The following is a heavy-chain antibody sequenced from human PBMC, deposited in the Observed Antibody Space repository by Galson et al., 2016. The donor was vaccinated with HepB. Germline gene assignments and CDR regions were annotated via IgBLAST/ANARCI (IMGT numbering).Heavy chain of an antibody. V-gene: IGHV1-69*06. CDR3: ARQIGRRSGDPGFFDI. D-gene: IGHD3-10*01. CDR1: GGTFNSYT. CDR2: IIPIFDTS. Sequence: SVKVSCKASGGTFNSYTISWVRQAPGQGLEWMGEIIPIFDTSNSAPKFQGRVTLTADTSTGTAYMALSSLISEDTALYYCARQIGRRSGDPGFFDIWGQGTMVTVSS. J-gene: IGHJ3*02.